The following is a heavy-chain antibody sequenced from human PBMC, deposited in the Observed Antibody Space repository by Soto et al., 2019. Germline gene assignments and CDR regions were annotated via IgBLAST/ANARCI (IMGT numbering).Heavy chain of an antibody. J-gene: IGHJ4*02. CDR1: GGSISSYY. V-gene: IGHV4-59*01. Sequence: SETLSLTCTVSGGSISSYYWSWIRQPPGKGLEWIGYIYYSGSSNYNPSLKSRVTMSVDTSKNQFSLKLSSVTAADTAVYYCARAPDGYTYDYWGQGTLVTVSS. CDR2: IYYSGSS. CDR3: ARAPDGYTYDY. D-gene: IGHD5-12*01.